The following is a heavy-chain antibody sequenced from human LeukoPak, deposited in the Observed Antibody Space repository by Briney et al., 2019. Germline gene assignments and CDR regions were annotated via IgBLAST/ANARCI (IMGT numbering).Heavy chain of an antibody. V-gene: IGHV1-69*04. CDR3: ASPICSGGSCHAHFDY. CDR2: IIPILGIA. J-gene: IGHJ4*02. Sequence: ASVKVSCKASGYTFTSYAMHWVRQAPGQGLEWMGRIIPILGIANYAQKFQGRVTITADKSTSTAYMVLSSLRSEDTAVYYCASPICSGGSCHAHFDYWGQGTLVTVSS. CDR1: GYTFTSYA. D-gene: IGHD2-15*01.